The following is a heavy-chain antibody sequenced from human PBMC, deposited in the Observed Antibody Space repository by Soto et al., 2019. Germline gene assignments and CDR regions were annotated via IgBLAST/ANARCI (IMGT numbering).Heavy chain of an antibody. D-gene: IGHD2-15*01. CDR2: ISGSGGTT. J-gene: IGHJ6*03. CDR1: GFTFSSQA. CDR3: TKVGSSYDSYMAV. Sequence: EVQLLESGGGLVQPGGSLRLSCAASGFTFSSQAMRWVRQAPGKGLEWVSAISGSGGTTYYADSVKGRVTVSRDNSKNTLYLQIIRRKAEVSDLYYCTKVGSSYDSYMAVWGKGTTVNLSS. V-gene: IGHV3-23*01.